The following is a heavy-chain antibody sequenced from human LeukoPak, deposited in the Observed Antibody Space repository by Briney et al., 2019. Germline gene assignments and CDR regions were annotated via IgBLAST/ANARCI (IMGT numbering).Heavy chain of an antibody. CDR1: GYTFSGYY. D-gene: IGHD6-6*01. Sequence: ASVKVSCKASGYTFSGYYMYWVRQAPGQGLEWMGWINPNSGGTNYAQKFQGRVTMTRDTSISTTYMVMSRLRSDDTAVYYCARDAGISARVLDYWGQGTLVTVSS. J-gene: IGHJ4*02. CDR2: INPNSGGT. CDR3: ARDAGISARVLDY. V-gene: IGHV1-2*02.